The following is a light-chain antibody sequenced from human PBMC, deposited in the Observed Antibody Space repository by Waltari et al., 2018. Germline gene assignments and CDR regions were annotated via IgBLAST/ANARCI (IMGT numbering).Light chain of an antibody. CDR1: SSYVGGYNY. Sequence: QSALTQPASVSGSPGQSITISCTGTSSYVGGYNYVSWYQQHPGKAPKLLIYDVDYRPSGVSNRFSGSKTVNTASLTISGLQAVDEAVYYCASFTGNVVFGGGTKLTVL. CDR3: ASFTGNVV. J-gene: IGLJ2*01. V-gene: IGLV2-14*03. CDR2: DVD.